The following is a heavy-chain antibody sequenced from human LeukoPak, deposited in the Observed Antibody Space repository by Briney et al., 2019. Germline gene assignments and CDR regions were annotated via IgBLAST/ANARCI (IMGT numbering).Heavy chain of an antibody. J-gene: IGHJ4*02. CDR1: GGSISSYY. D-gene: IGHD6-13*01. Sequence: SETLSLTCTVSGGSISSYYWGWIRQPPGKGLEWIGSIYYSGSTYYNPSLKSRVTISVDTSKNQFSLKLSSVTAADTAVYYCARLIEQLYYFDYWGQGTLVTVSS. CDR2: IYYSGST. CDR3: ARLIEQLYYFDY. V-gene: IGHV4-39*01.